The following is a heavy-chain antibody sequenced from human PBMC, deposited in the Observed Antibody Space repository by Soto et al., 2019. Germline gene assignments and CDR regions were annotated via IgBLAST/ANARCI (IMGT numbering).Heavy chain of an antibody. Sequence: EVQLLESGGGLVQPGGSLRLSCAASGFTFSSYAMSWVRQAPGKGLEWVSAISGSGGSTYYADSVKGRFTISRDNPKNTLYLQMNSLRAEDTAVYYCAKDRSGYDSAEYFQHWGQGTLVTVSS. D-gene: IGHD5-12*01. CDR2: ISGSGGST. J-gene: IGHJ1*01. CDR1: GFTFSSYA. V-gene: IGHV3-23*01. CDR3: AKDRSGYDSAEYFQH.